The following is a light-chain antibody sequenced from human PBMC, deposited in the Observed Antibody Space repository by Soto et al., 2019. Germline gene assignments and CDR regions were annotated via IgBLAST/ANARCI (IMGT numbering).Light chain of an antibody. CDR1: QGISSY. CDR2: AAS. CDR3: QQYYSYRT. J-gene: IGKJ1*01. Sequence: AIRMTQSPSSFSASTGYRFTITCRASQGISSYLAWYQQKPGKAPKLLIYAASTLQSGVPSRLSGSGSGTDFTLTISCLQSEDFPTYYCQQYYSYRTFGQGTKVDIK. V-gene: IGKV1-8*01.